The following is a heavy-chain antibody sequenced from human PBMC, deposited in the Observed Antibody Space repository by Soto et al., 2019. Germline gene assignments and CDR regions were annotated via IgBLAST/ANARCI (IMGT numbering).Heavy chain of an antibody. CDR3: AIEGDDGMDV. CDR1: GFTVSSNY. D-gene: IGHD3-16*01. CDR2: IYSGGST. V-gene: IGHV3-53*02. J-gene: IGHJ6*02. Sequence: EVQLVESGGGLIQPGGSLRLSCAASGFTVSSNYMNWVRQSPGKGLEWVSIIYSGGSTYYAVAGKGRFTISRDHSENTLYLQMNSLRDDDTAVYYCAIEGDDGMDVWGQGTTVTVAS.